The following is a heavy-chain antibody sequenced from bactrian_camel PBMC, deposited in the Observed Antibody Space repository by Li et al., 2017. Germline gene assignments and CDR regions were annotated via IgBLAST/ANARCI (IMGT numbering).Heavy chain of an antibody. CDR1: GLTFSSYG. CDR3: ASGIVGGNYVLLN. Sequence: VQLVESGGGSVQAGGSLRLSCTASGLTFSSYGLTWVRQAPGKGLEWVSHIDNGGASTYYADSVSGRFAVARDNAESTLYLQLNSLKTEDTAMYYCASGIVGGNYVLLNWGQGTQVTVS. V-gene: IGHV3S31*01. CDR2: IDNGGAST. D-gene: IGHD1*01. J-gene: IGHJ4*01.